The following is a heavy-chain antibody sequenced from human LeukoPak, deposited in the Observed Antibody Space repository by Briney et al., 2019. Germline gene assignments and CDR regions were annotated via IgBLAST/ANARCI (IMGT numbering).Heavy chain of an antibody. V-gene: IGHV4-61*02. J-gene: IGHJ4*02. Sequence: SETLSLTCTVSGGSISSGSYYWRWLRQPAGKGLEWIGRIYTSGSTNYNPSLKSRVIISVDTSKNQFSLKLSSVTAADTAVYYCARSIAVAGTSPTFDYWGQGTLVTVSS. CDR2: IYTSGST. CDR3: ARSIAVAGTSPTFDY. D-gene: IGHD6-19*01. CDR1: GGSISSGSYY.